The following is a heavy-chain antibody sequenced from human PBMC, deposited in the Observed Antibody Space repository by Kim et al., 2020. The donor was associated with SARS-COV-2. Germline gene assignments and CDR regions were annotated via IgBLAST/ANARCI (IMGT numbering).Heavy chain of an antibody. Sequence: SETLSLTCTVSGDSISRSTYYWGWIRQPPGKGLEWIGNIYYSGSTHYNPSLKSRVTISVDTSKNQFSLKLSSVTATDTAVYYCAREVPYYYDSSPFDPWG. CDR1: GDSISRSTYY. D-gene: IGHD3-22*01. CDR3: AREVPYYYDSSPFDP. V-gene: IGHV4-39*07. J-gene: IGHJ5*02. CDR2: IYYSGST.